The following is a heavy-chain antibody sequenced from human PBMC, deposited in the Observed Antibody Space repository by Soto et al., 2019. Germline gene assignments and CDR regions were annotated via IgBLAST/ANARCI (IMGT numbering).Heavy chain of an antibody. J-gene: IGHJ4*02. Sequence: EVQLVESGGGLAQPGGSLRLTCAVSGVSVHNNSLNWVRQAPGKGLEWIANVYSGENAYYADSVKGRYTIFRDISTNKLNLQMNSLRVEDTAVYDCGRYSRGQGTLVTVSS. CDR2: VYSGENA. V-gene: IGHV3-66*01. CDR3: GRYS. CDR1: GVSVHNNS. D-gene: IGHD1-1*01.